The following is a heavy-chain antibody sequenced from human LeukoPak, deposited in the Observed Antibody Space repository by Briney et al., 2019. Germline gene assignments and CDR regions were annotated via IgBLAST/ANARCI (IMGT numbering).Heavy chain of an antibody. Sequence: SETLSLTCTVSGFSISSYYWRWIRQPPGKGLEWVGYIYYSGSTNYNPSLKSRVTISVATSKNPFSLKLSSVTAAYTAVYYCARIQQPRSYYYYYYGMDVSGKGTTVTVSS. CDR3: ARIQQPRSYYYYYYGMDV. CDR1: GFSISSYY. D-gene: IGHD5-18*01. J-gene: IGHJ6*04. V-gene: IGHV4-59*01. CDR2: IYYSGST.